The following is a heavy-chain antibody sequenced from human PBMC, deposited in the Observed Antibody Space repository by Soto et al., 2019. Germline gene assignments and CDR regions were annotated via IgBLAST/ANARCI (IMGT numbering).Heavy chain of an antibody. V-gene: IGHV1-2*04. CDR3: ARDQRIGTRESYYYGMDV. CDR1: GYTFTSYA. Sequence: ASVKVSCKASGYTFTSYAMHWVRQAPGQGLEWMGWINPNSGGTNYAQKFQGWVTMTRDTSISTAYMELSRLRSDDTAVYYCARDQRIGTRESYYYGMDVWGQGTTVTVSS. D-gene: IGHD1-26*01. CDR2: INPNSGGT. J-gene: IGHJ6*02.